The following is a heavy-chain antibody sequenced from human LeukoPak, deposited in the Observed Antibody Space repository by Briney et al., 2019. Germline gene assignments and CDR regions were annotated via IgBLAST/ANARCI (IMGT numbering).Heavy chain of an antibody. CDR1: GFTFSSYS. J-gene: IGHJ6*02. Sequence: PGGSLRLSCAASGFTFSSYSMNWVRQAPGKGLEWVSSISSSSSYIYYADSVKGRFTISRDNAKNSLYLQMNSLRAEDTAVYYCAGAQQVGGDYYGMDVWGQGTTVTVSS. D-gene: IGHD3-16*01. V-gene: IGHV3-21*01. CDR2: ISSSSSYI. CDR3: AGAQQVGGDYYGMDV.